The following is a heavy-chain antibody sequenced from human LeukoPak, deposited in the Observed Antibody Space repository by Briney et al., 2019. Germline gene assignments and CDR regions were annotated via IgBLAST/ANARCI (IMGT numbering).Heavy chain of an antibody. V-gene: IGHV3-74*01. CDR1: GFTFSSYG. CDR2: INSDGSTT. CDR3: VRVDGGY. Sequence: GVSLRLSCAASGFTFSSYGMHWVRQGPGKGLVWVSRINSDGSTTNYADSVKGRFTISRDNAKNTLYLQMNSLRAEDTAVYYCVRVDGGYWGQGTLVSVSS. D-gene: IGHD3-16*01. J-gene: IGHJ4*02.